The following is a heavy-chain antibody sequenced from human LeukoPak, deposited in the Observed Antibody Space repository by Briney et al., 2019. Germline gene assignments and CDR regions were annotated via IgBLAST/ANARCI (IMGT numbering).Heavy chain of an antibody. CDR1: GFTFSTYW. CDR2: VNNDGSST. J-gene: IGHJ4*02. CDR3: AKDLIAAAGAPFDY. V-gene: IGHV3-74*01. Sequence: PGGSLRLSCAASGFTFSTYWMNWVRQAPGKGLVWVSRVNNDGSSTSYADSVKGRFTISRDNSKNTLYLQMNSLRAEDTAVYYCAKDLIAAAGAPFDYWGQGTLVTVSS. D-gene: IGHD6-13*01.